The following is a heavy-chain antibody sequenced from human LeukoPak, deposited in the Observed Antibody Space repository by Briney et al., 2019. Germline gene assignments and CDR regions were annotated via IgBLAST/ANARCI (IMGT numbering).Heavy chain of an antibody. Sequence: SETLSLTCTVSGGSISSGSYYWGWIRQPPGKGLEWIGSIYYSGSTYYNPSLKSRVTISVDTSKNQFSLKLSSVTAADTAVYYCAREPYDFWSAIKRGGAFDIWGQGTMVTVSS. D-gene: IGHD3-3*01. V-gene: IGHV4-39*07. CDR2: IYYSGST. CDR3: AREPYDFWSAIKRGGAFDI. CDR1: GGSISSGSYY. J-gene: IGHJ3*02.